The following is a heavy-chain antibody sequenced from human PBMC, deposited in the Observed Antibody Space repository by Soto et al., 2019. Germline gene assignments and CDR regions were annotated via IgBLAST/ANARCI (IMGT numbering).Heavy chain of an antibody. V-gene: IGHV4-30-2*01. CDR2: IYHSGST. J-gene: IGHJ4*02. CDR1: GGSISSGGYS. D-gene: IGHD2-21*01. CDR3: ARGNVVAIDY. Sequence: QLQLQESGPGLVKPSQTLSLTCAVSGGSISSGGYSWSWIRQPPGKGLEWIGYIYHSGSTYYNPSLKSRVTISVDRSKNQFSLKLSSVPAADTAVYYCARGNVVAIDYWGQGTLVTVSS.